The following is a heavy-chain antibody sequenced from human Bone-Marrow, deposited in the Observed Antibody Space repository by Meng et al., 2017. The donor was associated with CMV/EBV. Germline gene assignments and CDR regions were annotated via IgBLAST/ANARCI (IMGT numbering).Heavy chain of an antibody. Sequence: GESLKISCAASGFTFSSYTMHWVRQAPGKGLEWVAVMSYEGGNKYYADSVKGRFTISRDNSKNTLYMQMNSLRGEDTAVYYCARESTPGYNGMEVWGQGTTVTASS. V-gene: IGHV3-30-3*01. CDR2: MSYEGGNK. CDR1: GFTFSSYT. J-gene: IGHJ6*02. CDR3: ARESTPGYNGMEV. D-gene: IGHD5-12*01.